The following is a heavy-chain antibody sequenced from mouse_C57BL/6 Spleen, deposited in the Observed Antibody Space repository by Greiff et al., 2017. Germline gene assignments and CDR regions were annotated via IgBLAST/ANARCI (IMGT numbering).Heavy chain of an antibody. V-gene: IGHV1-4*01. CDR2: INPSSGYT. D-gene: IGHD2-2*01. Sequence: VQLVESGAELARPGASVKMSCKASGYTFTSYTMHWVKQRPGQGLEWIGYINPSSGYTKYHQKFKDKATLTADKSYSTAYMQLSSLTSEDSAVYYFSISINCGYSYYFGYWGQGTTLTVSS. CDR1: GYTFTSYT. J-gene: IGHJ2*01. CDR3: SISINCGYSYYFGY.